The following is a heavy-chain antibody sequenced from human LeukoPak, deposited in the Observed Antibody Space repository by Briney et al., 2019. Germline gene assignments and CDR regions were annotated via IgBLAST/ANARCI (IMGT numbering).Heavy chain of an antibody. Sequence: GGSLRLSCAASGFTFSSYEMNWVRQAPGKGLEWVSHISSSGSTIYYTDSVKGRFTISRDNSKNSLYLQMNSLRAEDMALYYCAKGQYSSGWYVFDYWGQGTLVTVSS. V-gene: IGHV3-48*03. CDR2: ISSSGSTI. CDR3: AKGQYSSGWYVFDY. CDR1: GFTFSSYE. D-gene: IGHD6-19*01. J-gene: IGHJ4*02.